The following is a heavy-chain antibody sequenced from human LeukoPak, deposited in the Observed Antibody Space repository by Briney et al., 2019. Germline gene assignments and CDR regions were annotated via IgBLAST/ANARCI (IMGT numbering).Heavy chain of an antibody. Sequence: PGGSLRLSCAASGFSFSTYAMSWVRQAPGEGLEWLSAIAYTGETTYYADSVKGRFTVSRDNSENTLYLQMNSLRAEDTAVYYCAKGRNNGMDVWGQGTTVTVSS. D-gene: IGHD2/OR15-2a*01. J-gene: IGHJ6*02. V-gene: IGHV3-23*01. CDR1: GFSFSTYA. CDR3: AKGRNNGMDV. CDR2: IAYTGETT.